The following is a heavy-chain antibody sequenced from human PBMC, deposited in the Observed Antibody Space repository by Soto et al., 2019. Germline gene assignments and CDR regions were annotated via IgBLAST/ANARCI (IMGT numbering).Heavy chain of an antibody. CDR1: GYTFTGYY. V-gene: IGHV1-2*04. J-gene: IGHJ4*02. CDR2: IHSHSDGP. Sequence: ASAKVSCNASGYTFTGYYMHWVRQAPGQGLEWMGWIHSHSDGPNNARRFQGWVTMTRDTSISTAYLELSRLRSDDTAVYYCARASSSWYSFDYGGKGTLVTVSS. D-gene: IGHD6-13*01. CDR3: ARASSSWYSFDY.